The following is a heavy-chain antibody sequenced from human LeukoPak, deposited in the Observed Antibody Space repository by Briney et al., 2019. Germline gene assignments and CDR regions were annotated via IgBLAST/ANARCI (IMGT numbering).Heavy chain of an antibody. CDR3: ARDQSGPSGYYYYYYMDV. D-gene: IGHD6-25*01. V-gene: IGHV1-18*01. CDR1: GYTLTNYG. CDR2: YNPYNGET. J-gene: IGHJ6*03. Sequence: ASVKVSCKASGYTLTNYGFSWVRQAPGQGLEWMGWYNPYNGETKYTQKLQGRVTMTTDTSSGTAYMELRSLTSDDTAVYYCARDQSGPSGYYYYYYMDVWGKGTTVTVSS.